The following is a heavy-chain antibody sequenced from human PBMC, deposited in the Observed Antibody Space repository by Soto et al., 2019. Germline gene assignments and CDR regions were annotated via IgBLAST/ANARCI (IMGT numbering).Heavy chain of an antibody. J-gene: IGHJ4*02. D-gene: IGHD6-19*01. CDR1: GFTFSSYA. CDR2: ISYDGSNK. Sequence: GGSLRLSCAASGFTFSSYAMHWVRQAPGKGLEWVAVISYDGSNKYYADSVKGRFTISRDNSKNTLYLQMNSLRAEDTAVYYCASRLKSEQWPDKFDYWGQGTLVTVSS. CDR3: ASRLKSEQWPDKFDY. V-gene: IGHV3-30-3*01.